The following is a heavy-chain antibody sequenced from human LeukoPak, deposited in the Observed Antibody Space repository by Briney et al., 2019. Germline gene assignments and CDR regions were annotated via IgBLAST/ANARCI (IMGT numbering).Heavy chain of an antibody. Sequence: PGRSLRLSCAASGXTFKGFGMHWVRQAPGKGLEWVVIIAYDGNYKHYADSVKGRFTMSRDNSKSTLSLQMNSLRPDDTAVYYCAKDLGSGLPPDGFDIWGQGTLVTVSS. D-gene: IGHD3-16*01. CDR1: GXTFKGFG. CDR3: AKDLGSGLPPDGFDI. J-gene: IGHJ3*02. CDR2: IAYDGNYK. V-gene: IGHV3-30*18.